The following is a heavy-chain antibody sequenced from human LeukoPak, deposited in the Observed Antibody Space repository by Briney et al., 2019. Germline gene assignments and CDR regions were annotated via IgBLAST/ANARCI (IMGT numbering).Heavy chain of an antibody. CDR1: GFTFSSYA. CDR2: ISGSGGST. Sequence: GSLRLSCAASGFTFSSYAMSWVRQAPGKGLEWVSAISGSGGSTYYADSVKGRFTISRHNSKNTPYLQMNSLRAEDTAVYYCARGRYSYSYFDYWGQGTLVTVSS. CDR3: ARGRYSYSYFDY. V-gene: IGHV3-23*01. D-gene: IGHD5-18*01. J-gene: IGHJ4*02.